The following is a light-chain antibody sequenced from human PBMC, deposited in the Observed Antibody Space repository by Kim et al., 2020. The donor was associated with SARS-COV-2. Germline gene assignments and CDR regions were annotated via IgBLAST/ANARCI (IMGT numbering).Light chain of an antibody. Sequence: SLAYTGSSSDVGGYTRVSWYQQPPGTATKVMIYEVSNRPSGVPDRFSGSKSGNTASLTISGLQAEDEADYYCSSYTSSNTVVFGGGTQLTVL. V-gene: IGLV2-18*02. CDR3: SSYTSSNTVV. J-gene: IGLJ2*01. CDR2: EVS. CDR1: SSDVGGYTR.